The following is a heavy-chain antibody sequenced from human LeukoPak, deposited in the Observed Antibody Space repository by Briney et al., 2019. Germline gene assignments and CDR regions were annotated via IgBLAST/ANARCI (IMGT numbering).Heavy chain of an antibody. CDR3: ARGAQNILTGYWGGFASYMDV. Sequence: SETLSLTCTVSGGSISSYYWSWIRQPAGKGLEWIGRIYTSGSTNYNPSLKSRVTMSVDTSKNQFSLKLSSVTAADTAVYYCARGAQNILTGYWGGFASYMDVWGKGTTVTISS. J-gene: IGHJ6*03. CDR2: IYTSGST. D-gene: IGHD3-9*01. CDR1: GGSISSYY. V-gene: IGHV4-4*07.